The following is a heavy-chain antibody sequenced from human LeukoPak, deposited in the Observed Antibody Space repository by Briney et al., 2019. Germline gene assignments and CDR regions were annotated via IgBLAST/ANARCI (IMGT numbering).Heavy chain of an antibody. CDR1: GFTFSSYA. CDR3: AKASRRHCGTTLCYTLDY. CDR2: FIGGGGRT. V-gene: IGHV3-23*01. Sequence: GRPLRPSSASCGFTFSSYAMSWARHPPGKGLEWVSAFIGGGGRTYKAESVKGRFTISRDNSKNTLYLKMNSLRAADTAKYYCAKASRRHCGTTLCYTLDYWGQGTLVTVSS. D-gene: IGHD2-2*02. J-gene: IGHJ4*02.